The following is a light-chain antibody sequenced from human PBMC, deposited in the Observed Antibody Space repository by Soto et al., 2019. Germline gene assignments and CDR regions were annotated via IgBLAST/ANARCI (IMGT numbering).Light chain of an antibody. V-gene: IGKV3-15*01. CDR3: QQYNNWPLT. CDR1: HRVSSY. J-gene: IGKJ4*01. Sequence: EIVMTQSPATLSVSPGERDTLSCRASHRVSSYLAWYQQKPGQAPRLLIYGASTRATGIPARFSGSGSGTEFTLTISSLQSEDFAVYYCQQYNNWPLTFGAGTKVDIK. CDR2: GAS.